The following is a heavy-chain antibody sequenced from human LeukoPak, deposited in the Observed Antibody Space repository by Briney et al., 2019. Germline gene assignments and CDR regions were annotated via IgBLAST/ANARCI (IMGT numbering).Heavy chain of an antibody. J-gene: IGHJ4*02. V-gene: IGHV3-74*01. CDR1: GFSFSSYW. D-gene: IGHD3-3*01. CDR2: INSDGSST. Sequence: QPGGSLRLSCAASGFSFSSYWMHWVRQAPGKGLEWVSRINSDGSSTTYADPVKGRSSIFRDNAKNTLYLHMSSLRAEDTGVYYCARAVRAHPPADFWGQGTLVTVSS. CDR3: ARAVRAHPPADF.